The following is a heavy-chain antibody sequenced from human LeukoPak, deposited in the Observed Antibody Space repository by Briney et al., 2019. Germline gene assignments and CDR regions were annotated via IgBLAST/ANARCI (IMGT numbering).Heavy chain of an antibody. Sequence: SVKFSCKASGGTFSSYAISWVRQAPGQGLERMGRIIPIFGIANYAQKFQGRVTITPDKSTSTAYMELSSLRSEDTAVYYCARAGFDLWFGDPSRLPGGAFHIWGQGTMVTVSS. CDR3: ARAGFDLWFGDPSRLPGGAFHI. V-gene: IGHV1-69*10. CDR2: IIPIFGIA. J-gene: IGHJ3*02. D-gene: IGHD3-10*01. CDR1: GGTFSSYA.